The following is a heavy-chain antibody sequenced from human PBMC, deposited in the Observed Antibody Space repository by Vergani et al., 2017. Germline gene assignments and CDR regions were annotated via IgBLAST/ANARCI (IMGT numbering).Heavy chain of an antibody. CDR1: GFTFSSSS. V-gene: IGHV3-21*01. CDR3: ASSILSSTSCFD. D-gene: IGHD2-2*01. Sequence: EVQLVESGGGLVKPGGSLRLSCAASGFTFSSSSMNWVRQAPGKGLEWVSSISSSSSYIYYADSVKGRFTISRDNAKNSLYLQMNSLRAEDTAVYYCASSILSSTSCFDWGQGTLVTVSS. CDR2: ISSSSSYI. J-gene: IGHJ4*02.